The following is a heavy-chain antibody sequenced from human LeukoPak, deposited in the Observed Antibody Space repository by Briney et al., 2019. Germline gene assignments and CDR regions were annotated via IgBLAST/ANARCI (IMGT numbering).Heavy chain of an antibody. CDR3: AKKWSVDYDSSGVNDAFNI. CDR2: IRYHGRDK. CDR1: AYTFRSYG. Sequence: GGTLRLSCAASAYTFRSYGMQWGRQAPGRGVEGGAVIRYHGRDKYYAASVKDRFTISRDNSKKKLYLQMNRLRAEDTAVYYCAKKWSVDYDSSGVNDAFNIWGQGTMVTVSS. V-gene: IGHV3-30*02. J-gene: IGHJ3*02. D-gene: IGHD3-22*01.